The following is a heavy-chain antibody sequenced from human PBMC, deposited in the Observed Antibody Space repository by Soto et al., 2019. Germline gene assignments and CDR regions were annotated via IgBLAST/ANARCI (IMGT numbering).Heavy chain of an antibody. V-gene: IGHV3-23*01. CDR1: GFTFSSYA. Sequence: QRLSCAASGFTFSSYAMSWVRQATWCGLEWVSSSTYNYVCTFYADSVKGRFTFSTDNSKNTLDLQMNRVRAEDTAVYYCAKFGMAKTKRSPPYYIDYWARGGMLTVSP. J-gene: IGHJ4*02. CDR2: STYNYVCT. D-gene: IGHD3-16*01. CDR3: AKFGMAKTKRSPPYYIDY.